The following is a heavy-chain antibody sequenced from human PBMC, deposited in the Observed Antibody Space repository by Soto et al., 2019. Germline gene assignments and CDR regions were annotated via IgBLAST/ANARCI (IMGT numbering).Heavy chain of an antibody. Sequence: GGSLRLSCAASGFTFSSYALNWVRQAPGKGLEWVSGISATGAKTYSADSVKGRFTTSRDNSKDTVYLEMNNLRAEDTAVYYCTKSRSAMVYYFDFWGLGALVTVSS. D-gene: IGHD1-20*01. CDR2: ISATGAKT. CDR3: TKSRSAMVYYFDF. V-gene: IGHV3-23*01. J-gene: IGHJ4*02. CDR1: GFTFSSYA.